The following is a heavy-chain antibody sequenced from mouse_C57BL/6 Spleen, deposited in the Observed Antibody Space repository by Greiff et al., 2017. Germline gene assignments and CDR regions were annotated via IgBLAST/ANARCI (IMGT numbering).Heavy chain of an antibody. V-gene: IGHV1-69*01. CDR1: GYTFTSYW. Sequence: QVQLQQPGAELVMPGASVKLSCKASGYTFTSYWMHWVKQRPGQGLEWIGEIDPSDSYTNYNGKFKGKATLTADKSSSTAYMQLSSLTSEDSAVYFCARDKSYDYGGYWGQGTTLTVSS. CDR2: IDPSDSYT. CDR3: ARDKSYDYGGY. J-gene: IGHJ2*01. D-gene: IGHD2-4*01.